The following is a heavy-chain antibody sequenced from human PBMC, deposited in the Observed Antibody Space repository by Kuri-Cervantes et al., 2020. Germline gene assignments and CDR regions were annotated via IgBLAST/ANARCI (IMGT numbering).Heavy chain of an antibody. D-gene: IGHD5-18*01. Sequence: ASVKVSCKASGYTFTGYYMHWVRQAPGQGLEWMGWINPNSGGTSYAQKFQGRVTITADESTSTAYMELSSLRSEDTAVYYCARGAAMDPNYYYGMDVWGQGTTVTVSS. CDR1: GYTFTGYY. CDR3: ARGAAMDPNYYYGMDV. CDR2: INPNSGGT. J-gene: IGHJ6*02. V-gene: IGHV1-2*02.